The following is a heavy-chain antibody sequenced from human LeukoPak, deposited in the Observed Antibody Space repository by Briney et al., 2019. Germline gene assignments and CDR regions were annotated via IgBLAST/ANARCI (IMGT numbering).Heavy chain of an antibody. CDR2: INPSGGST. CDR3: AREIGYCSSTSCYKGAFDI. Sequence: ASVKVSCKASGYTFTSYYMHWVRQAPGQGLEWMGIINPSGGSTSYAQKFQGRVTMTRDTSTSTVYMELSSLRSEDTAVYYCAREIGYCSSTSCYKGAFDIWGQGTMVTVSS. CDR1: GYTFTSYY. V-gene: IGHV1-46*01. D-gene: IGHD2-2*02. J-gene: IGHJ3*02.